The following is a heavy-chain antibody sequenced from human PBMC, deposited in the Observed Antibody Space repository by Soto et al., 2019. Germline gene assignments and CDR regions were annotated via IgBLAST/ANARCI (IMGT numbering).Heavy chain of an antibody. CDR1: GFTFSSYG. CDR3: AKDGLGYCSGGSCSTRYYYYYYMDV. V-gene: IGHV3-30*18. CDR2: ISYDGSNK. Sequence: QVQLVESGGGVVQPGRSLRLSCAASGFTFSSYGMHWVRQAPGKGLEWVAVISYDGSNKYYADSVKGRFTISRDNSKNTLYLQMNSLRAEDTAVYYCAKDGLGYCSGGSCSTRYYYYYYMDVWGKGTTVTVSS. D-gene: IGHD2-15*01. J-gene: IGHJ6*03.